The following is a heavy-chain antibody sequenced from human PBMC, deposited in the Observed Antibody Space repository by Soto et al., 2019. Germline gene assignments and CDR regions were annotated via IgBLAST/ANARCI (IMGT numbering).Heavy chain of an antibody. V-gene: IGHV1-69*13. CDR2: IIPIFGTA. J-gene: IGHJ3*02. D-gene: IGHD5-18*01. CDR3: ARDQSGPQTQLWLGDAFDI. Sequence: GASVKVSCKASGGTFSSYAISWVRQAPGQGLEWMGGIIPIFGTANYAQKFQGRVTITADESTSTAYMELSSLRSEDTAVYYCARDQSGPQTQLWLGDAFDIWGQGTMVTVS. CDR1: GGTFSSYA.